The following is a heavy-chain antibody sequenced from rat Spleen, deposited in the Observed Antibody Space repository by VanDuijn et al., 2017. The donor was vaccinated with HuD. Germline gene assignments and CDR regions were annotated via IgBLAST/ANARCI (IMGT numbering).Heavy chain of an antibody. CDR2: ISYDGSST. Sequence: EVQLVESGGGLVQPGRSLKLSCAASGFTFSDYAMAWVRQSPKKGLEWVATISYDGSSTYYRDSVKGRFTISRDHAKNTQYLQMDSLRSEDTATYYCVRQRGDGRYNGGLDYWGQGVMVTVSS. D-gene: IGHD1-4*01. CDR1: GFTFSDYA. CDR3: VRQRGDGRYNGGLDY. V-gene: IGHV5-7*01. J-gene: IGHJ2*01.